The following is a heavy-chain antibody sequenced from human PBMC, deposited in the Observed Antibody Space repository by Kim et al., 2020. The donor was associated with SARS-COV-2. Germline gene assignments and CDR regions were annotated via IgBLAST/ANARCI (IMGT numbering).Heavy chain of an antibody. V-gene: IGHV4-4*02. CDR3: ARKLRYFDWLPKYYFDY. J-gene: IGHJ4*02. CDR1: GGSISSSNW. Sequence: SETLSLTCAVSGGSISSSNWWSWVRQPPGKGLEWIGEIYHSGSTNYNPSLKSRVTISVDKSKNQFSLKLSSVTAADTAVYYCARKLRYFDWLPKYYFDYWGQGTLVTVSS. CDR2: IYHSGST. D-gene: IGHD3-9*01.